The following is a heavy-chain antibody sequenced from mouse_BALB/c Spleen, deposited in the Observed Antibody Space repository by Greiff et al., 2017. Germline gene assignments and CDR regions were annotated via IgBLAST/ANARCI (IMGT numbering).Heavy chain of an antibody. Sequence: VQLQQPGAELVKPGASVKLSCKASGYTFTSYWMHWVKQRPGQGLEWIGEINPSNGRTNYNEKFKSKATLTVDKSSSTAYMQLSSLTSEDSAVYYCARVGYYRFFDYWGQGTTLTVSS. CDR1: GYTFTSYW. CDR3: ARVGYYRFFDY. J-gene: IGHJ2*01. V-gene: IGHV1S81*02. CDR2: INPSNGRT. D-gene: IGHD2-3*01.